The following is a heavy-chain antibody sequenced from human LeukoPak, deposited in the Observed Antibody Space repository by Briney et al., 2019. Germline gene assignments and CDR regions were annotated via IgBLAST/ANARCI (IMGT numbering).Heavy chain of an antibody. CDR2: VYDIGST. Sequence: SETLSLTRTVSGGSIGSHYWTWIRQTPGKGLEWIGYVYDIGSTKYNPSLKSRVTISVDTSKNQFTLRLSSVTAADTAVYYCARGGVLKSVDYWGQGTLVAVSS. D-gene: IGHD3-16*01. J-gene: IGHJ4*02. V-gene: IGHV4-59*11. CDR1: GGSIGSHY. CDR3: ARGGVLKSVDY.